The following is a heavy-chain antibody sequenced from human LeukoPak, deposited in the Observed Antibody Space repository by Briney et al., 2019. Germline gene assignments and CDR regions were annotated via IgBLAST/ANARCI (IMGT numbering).Heavy chain of an antibody. Sequence: ASVKVSCKASGYTFTGYYMHWVRQAPGQGLEWMGWINPNSGGTNYAQKFQGRVTMTRDTSISTAYMELSRLRSDDTAVYYCARPDSDDYGDYFDYWGQGTLVTVSS. CDR1: GYTFTGYY. CDR3: ARPDSDDYGDYFDY. J-gene: IGHJ4*02. D-gene: IGHD4-17*01. CDR2: INPNSGGT. V-gene: IGHV1-2*02.